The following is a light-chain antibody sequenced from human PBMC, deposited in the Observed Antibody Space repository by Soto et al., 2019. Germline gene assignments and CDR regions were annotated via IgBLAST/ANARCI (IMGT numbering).Light chain of an antibody. J-gene: IGLJ2*01. CDR3: LSFTSSNTLV. V-gene: IGLV2-14*01. CDR1: SSDVGGYDY. Sequence: QSALTQPASVSGSPGQAVAISCTGTSSDVGGYDYVSWYQQHPGKALKLMIYDVITRPSGVSNRFSGPESGITASLTISGLQAEAEAHYYCLSFTSSNTLVFGGGTKLTVL. CDR2: DVI.